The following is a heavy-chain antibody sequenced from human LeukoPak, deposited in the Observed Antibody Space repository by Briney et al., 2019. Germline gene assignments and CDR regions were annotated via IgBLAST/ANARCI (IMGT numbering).Heavy chain of an antibody. CDR3: AQDLAWGAFDH. CDR2: ISPSGGGT. D-gene: IGHD7-27*01. J-gene: IGHJ4*02. CDR1: GFTFSSYG. Sequence: GGSLRLSCAASGFTFSSYGMNWVRQAPGKGLEWVSGISPSGGGTYYADSVKGRCTISRDDSKNTLSLQMNSLRVEDTAVYYCAQDLAWGAFDHWGQGTLVTVSS. V-gene: IGHV3-23*01.